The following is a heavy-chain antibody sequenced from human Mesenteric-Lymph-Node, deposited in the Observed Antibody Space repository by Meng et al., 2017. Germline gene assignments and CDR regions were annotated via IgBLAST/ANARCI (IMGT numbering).Heavy chain of an antibody. V-gene: IGHV2-5*02. CDR2: IYWDDDK. CDR1: GFSLNTAAMG. J-gene: IGHJ5*02. D-gene: IGHD5-24*01. Sequence: SGPTLVKPTQTLTLTCTFSGFSLNTAAMGVGWIRQPPGKALEWLALIYWDDDKRYSPSLKSRLTITKDTSKHQVVLTMTNMDPADTATYYCAHQRVATISPWGQGTLVTVSS. CDR3: AHQRVATISP.